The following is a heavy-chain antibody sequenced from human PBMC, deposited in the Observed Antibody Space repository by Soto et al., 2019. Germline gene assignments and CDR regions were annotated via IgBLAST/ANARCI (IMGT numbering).Heavy chain of an antibody. V-gene: IGHV3-33*03. CDR1: GFTFSSYG. CDR2: ICSSGSNK. CDR3: SKGDSSGWSGGGPFQF. D-gene: IGHD6-19*01. J-gene: IGHJ1*01. Sequence: GSLRLSCAASGFTFSSYGMHWVRQAPGKGLEWVSAICSSGSNKYYADSVKGRFTVSRDNANNTLFLQMNSLRVEDTAVYYCSKGDSSGWSGGGPFQFWGQGALVTVSS.